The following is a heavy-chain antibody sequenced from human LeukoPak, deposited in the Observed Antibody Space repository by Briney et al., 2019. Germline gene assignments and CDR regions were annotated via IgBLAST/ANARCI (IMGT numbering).Heavy chain of an antibody. J-gene: IGHJ6*03. CDR3: ARDQAFYDSSGYNYYYYMDV. V-gene: IGHV3-21*01. Sequence: PGGSLRLSCAASGFTFSSYSMNWVRQAPGKGLEWVSSISSSSGFIYYADSVKGRFTISRDNAKNSLYLQMNSLRAEDTAVYYCARDQAFYDSSGYNYYYYMDVWGKGTTVTVSS. D-gene: IGHD3-22*01. CDR2: ISSSSGFI. CDR1: GFTFSSYS.